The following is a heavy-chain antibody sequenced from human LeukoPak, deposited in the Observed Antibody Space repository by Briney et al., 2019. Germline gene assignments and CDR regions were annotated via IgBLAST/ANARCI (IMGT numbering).Heavy chain of an antibody. Sequence: GASVKVSCKASGGTFDTYALSWVRQAPGQGLEWMGRIIPFRGTVNHARRFQGRVTITADKSTGTAYVELSSLRSDDTAVYYCARSNYYYGMDVWGQGTTVTVSS. CDR1: GGTFDTYA. CDR3: ARSNYYYGMDV. J-gene: IGHJ6*02. CDR2: IIPFRGTV. V-gene: IGHV1-69*04.